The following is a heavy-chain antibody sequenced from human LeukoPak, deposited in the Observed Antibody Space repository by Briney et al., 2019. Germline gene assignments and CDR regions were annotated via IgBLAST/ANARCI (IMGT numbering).Heavy chain of an antibody. V-gene: IGHV3-48*03. Sequence: GGSLSLSWAASGFTFSSYEMNWVRQAPGKGLGWVSYISSSGSTIYYADSVKGRFTISRDNAKNSLYLQMNSLRAEDTAVYYCAREEGSGYYPPFDYWGQGTLVTVSS. D-gene: IGHD3-22*01. CDR2: ISSSGSTI. CDR1: GFTFSSYE. J-gene: IGHJ4*02. CDR3: AREEGSGYYPPFDY.